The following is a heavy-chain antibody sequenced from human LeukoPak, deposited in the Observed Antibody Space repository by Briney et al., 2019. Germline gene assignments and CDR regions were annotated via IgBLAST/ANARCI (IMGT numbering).Heavy chain of an antibody. Sequence: SETLSLTCTVSGGSISSSSYYWSWIRQPPGKGLEWIGSIYYSESTYYNPSLKSRVTISIDTSKNQFSLKLSSVTAADTALYYCAREWRRQQLVIDYWGQGTLVTVSS. D-gene: IGHD6-6*01. V-gene: IGHV4-39*07. CDR1: GGSISSSSYY. CDR3: AREWRRQQLVIDY. CDR2: IYYSEST. J-gene: IGHJ4*02.